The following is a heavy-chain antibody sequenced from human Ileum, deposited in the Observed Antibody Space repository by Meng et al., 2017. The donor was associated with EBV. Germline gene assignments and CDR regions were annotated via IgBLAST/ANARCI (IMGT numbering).Heavy chain of an antibody. J-gene: IGHJ4*02. CDR3: VRDGRSINLLDY. D-gene: IGHD2-15*01. CDR2: INTKTGDP. Sequence: QVQLLQTGSGLKKPGAAVKVSGNASGYSFNKFAINWVRQAPGQGLEWVGWINTKTGDPRYAQGFTGRFVFSLDTSVSTAYLQISSLKPEDTAVYYCVRDGRSINLLDYWGQGTLVTVSS. V-gene: IGHV7-4-1*02. CDR1: GYSFNKFA.